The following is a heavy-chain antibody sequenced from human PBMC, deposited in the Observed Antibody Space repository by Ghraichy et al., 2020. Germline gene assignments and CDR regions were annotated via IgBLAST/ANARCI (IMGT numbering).Heavy chain of an antibody. V-gene: IGHV4-39*01. CDR3: ASFVRGFGNSRDHN. J-gene: IGHJ4*02. CDR2: IYYSGST. Sequence: SQTLSVTCTVSGGSISRSSYYWGWIRQPPGKGLEWIGTIYYSGSTKYNPSLESRVTISVDTSKNQFSLKLSSVTAADTAVYFCASFVRGFGNSRDHNWGQGTLVTVSS. CDR1: GGSISRSSYY. D-gene: IGHD3-16*01.